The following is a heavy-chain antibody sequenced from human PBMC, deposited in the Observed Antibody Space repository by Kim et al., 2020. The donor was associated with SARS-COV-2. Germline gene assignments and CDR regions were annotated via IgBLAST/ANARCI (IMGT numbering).Heavy chain of an antibody. CDR3: ARQGGLVDDGMDV. Sequence: GESLKISCKGSEYSFSNYWISWMRQMPGKGLEWMGRIDPSESNSNYSPSFQGHVTLSADNSISTAYLQWSSLKASDTAMYYCARQGGLVDDGMDVWGQGTTVSVSS. D-gene: IGHD2-15*01. J-gene: IGHJ6*02. CDR1: EYSFSNYW. V-gene: IGHV5-10-1*01. CDR2: IDPSESNS.